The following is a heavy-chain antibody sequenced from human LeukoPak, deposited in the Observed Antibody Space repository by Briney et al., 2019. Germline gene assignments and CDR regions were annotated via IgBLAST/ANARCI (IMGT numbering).Heavy chain of an antibody. V-gene: IGHV4-59*01. Sequence: SETLSLTCTVSGGSISSYYWSWIRQPPGKGLEWIGYTYYSGSTNYNPSLKSRVTISVDTSKNQFSLKLSSVTAADTAVYYCARGPYCSGGSCYSRPFDYWGQGTLVTVSS. CDR3: ARGPYCSGGSCYSRPFDY. J-gene: IGHJ4*02. D-gene: IGHD2-15*01. CDR2: TYYSGST. CDR1: GGSISSYY.